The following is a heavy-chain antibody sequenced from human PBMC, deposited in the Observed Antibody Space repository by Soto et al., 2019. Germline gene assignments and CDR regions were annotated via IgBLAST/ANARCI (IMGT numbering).Heavy chain of an antibody. CDR3: ARRGAIASVGTIGKYNRDVLDI. CDR1: GESVTSYW. V-gene: IGHV5-51*01. CDR2: IYPGDSET. Sequence: GEALKISCKGSGESVTSYWIGRVRQMPGKGLDWMGIIYPGDSETKYSPSFQGQVTILADKSISTAYLQWSSRKASDTAMYYWARRGAIASVGTIGKYNRDVLDIWGQGTTAILSS. J-gene: IGHJ3*02. D-gene: IGHD6-13*01.